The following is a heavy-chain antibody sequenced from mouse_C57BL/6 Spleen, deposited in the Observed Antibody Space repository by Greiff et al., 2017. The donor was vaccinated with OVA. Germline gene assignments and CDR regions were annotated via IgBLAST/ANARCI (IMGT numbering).Heavy chain of an antibody. V-gene: IGHV1-18*01. J-gene: IGHJ3*01. CDR2: INPNNGGT. CDR1: GYTFTDYN. CDR3: ARREGAY. Sequence: EVKLMESGPELVKPGASVKIPCKASGYTFTDYNMDWVKQSHGKSLEWIGDINPNNGGTIYNQKFKGKATLTVDKSSSTAYMELRSLTSEDTAVYYCARREGAYWGQGTLVTVSA.